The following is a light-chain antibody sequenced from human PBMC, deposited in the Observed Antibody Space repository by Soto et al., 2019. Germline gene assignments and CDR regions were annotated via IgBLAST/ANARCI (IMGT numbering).Light chain of an antibody. CDR1: QFVSTN. V-gene: IGKV3-15*01. J-gene: IGKJ4*01. CDR3: QQFNNWPPLT. CDR2: SAS. Sequence: EVVMTQSPATLSVSRGERATLSCRASQFVSTNLAWYQQKPGQAPRLLIYSASTRATGIPARFSGSGSGTEFTLTISSLQSEDSAGYYCQQFNNWPPLTFGGGTKVEIK.